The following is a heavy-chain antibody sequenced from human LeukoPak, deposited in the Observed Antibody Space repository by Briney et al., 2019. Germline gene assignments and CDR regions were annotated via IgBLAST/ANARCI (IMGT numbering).Heavy chain of an antibody. V-gene: IGHV3-30*02. CDR2: IRYEGSNR. D-gene: IGHD3-22*01. Sequence: GGSLRLSCAASGFTFPYYGMHWVRQAPGKGLEWVAFIRYEGSNRYYADAVKGRFTISRDNSKSTLYLEMNSLRPEDTAVYYCAKTNYDSSVYSYYMDVWGKGITVTVSS. J-gene: IGHJ6*03. CDR3: AKTNYDSSVYSYYMDV. CDR1: GFTFPYYG.